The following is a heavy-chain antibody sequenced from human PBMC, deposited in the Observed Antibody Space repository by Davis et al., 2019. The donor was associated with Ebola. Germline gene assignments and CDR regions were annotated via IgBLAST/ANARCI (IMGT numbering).Heavy chain of an antibody. CDR3: ARRSPQLATY. D-gene: IGHD6-13*01. Sequence: GESLKISCAASGFTFSSYSMNWVRQAPGKGLEWVSYISSSSSYIYYADSVKGRFTISRDNAKNSLYLQMNSLRAEDTAVYYCARRSPQLATYWGQGTLVTVSP. V-gene: IGHV3-21*05. CDR1: GFTFSSYS. J-gene: IGHJ4*02. CDR2: ISSSSSYI.